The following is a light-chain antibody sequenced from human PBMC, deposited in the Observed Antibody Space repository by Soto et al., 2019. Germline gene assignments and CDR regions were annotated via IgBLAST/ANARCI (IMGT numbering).Light chain of an antibody. V-gene: IGKV3-15*01. CDR1: QSVRDK. Sequence: ETVMTQSPATLSVSPGERATLSCRATQSVRDKVAWYQQKPGQAPRLLIYGASTRANGIPARFSGSGSGAEFTLTISILQSEDSAVYYCQQYNKWFSITFGQGTRLEIK. CDR2: GAS. CDR3: QQYNKWFSIT. J-gene: IGKJ5*01.